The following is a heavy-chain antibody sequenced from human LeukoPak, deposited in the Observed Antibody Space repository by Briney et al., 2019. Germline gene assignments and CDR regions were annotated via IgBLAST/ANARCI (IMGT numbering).Heavy chain of an antibody. Sequence: ASVKVSCKASGYTFTGYYMHWVRQAPGQGLEWMGWHGTYNGHTNYAQRLQGRITLNTDTSTSTAYMELRRLRSDGTAVYYCARMSNWKYQGFESWGQGTLVTVSS. CDR2: HGTYNGHT. CDR1: GYTFTGYY. V-gene: IGHV1-18*04. J-gene: IGHJ4*02. D-gene: IGHD1-7*01. CDR3: ARMSNWKYQGFES.